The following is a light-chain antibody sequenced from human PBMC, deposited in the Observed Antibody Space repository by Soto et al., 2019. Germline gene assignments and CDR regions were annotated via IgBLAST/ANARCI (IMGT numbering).Light chain of an antibody. Sequence: EIVLTQSPGTLSLSPGERATLSCRASQTVTSDYLAWYQQKPGQAPRLLIYGASDRATGIPDRFSASGSGTDFTLTISRLEPQDFAIYYCQQYGDSPLTFGQGTKVDI. V-gene: IGKV3-20*01. J-gene: IGKJ4*01. CDR3: QQYGDSPLT. CDR2: GAS. CDR1: QTVTSDY.